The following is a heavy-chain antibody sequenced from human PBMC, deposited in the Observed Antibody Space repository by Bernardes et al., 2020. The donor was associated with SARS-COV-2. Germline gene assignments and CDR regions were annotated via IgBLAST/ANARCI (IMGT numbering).Heavy chain of an antibody. CDR1: GFTFSSYA. CDR3: AKTSRIAAAGGGY. CDR2: ISGSGGST. Sequence: GGSLRPSCAASGFTFSSYAMSWARQAPGKGLEWVSAISGSGGSTYYADSVKGRFTISRDNSKNTLYLQMNSLRAEDTAVYYCAKTSRIAAAGGGYWGQGTLVTVSS. J-gene: IGHJ4*02. D-gene: IGHD6-13*01. V-gene: IGHV3-23*01.